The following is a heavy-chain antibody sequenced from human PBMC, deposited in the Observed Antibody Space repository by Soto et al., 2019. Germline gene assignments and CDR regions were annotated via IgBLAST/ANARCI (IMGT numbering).Heavy chain of an antibody. Sequence: EVQLVEYGGGLVQPGGSLRLSCATSGFSFSGYWIHWVRQAPGKGLVWVSHINGDGSSTNYADSVKGRFTISRDYAKNTLHLQMNSLRAEDTAVYYCARGGAYIYGLDYDWGQGTLVTVSS. CDR2: INGDGSST. J-gene: IGHJ4*02. D-gene: IGHD5-18*01. CDR1: GFSFSGYW. V-gene: IGHV3-74*01. CDR3: ARGGAYIYGLDYD.